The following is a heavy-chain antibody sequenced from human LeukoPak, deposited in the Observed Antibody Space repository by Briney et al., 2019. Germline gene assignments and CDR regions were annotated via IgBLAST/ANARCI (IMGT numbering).Heavy chain of an antibody. V-gene: IGHV3-23*01. D-gene: IGHD3-10*01. J-gene: IGHJ4*02. CDR2: SGGGGTT. CDR1: GFTFGDHA. CDR3: AKQPLGSGTPLDY. Sequence: GGSLRLFCVASGFTFGDHAMNWVRPAPGKGLEWVSFSGGGGTTFYADSVKGRFTVSRDNSKSTLYLQLSSLRADDSAVFYCAKQPLGSGTPLDYWGQGTLVTVSS.